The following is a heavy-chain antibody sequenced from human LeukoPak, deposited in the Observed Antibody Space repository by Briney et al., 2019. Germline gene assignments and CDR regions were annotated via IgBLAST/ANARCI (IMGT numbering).Heavy chain of an antibody. CDR1: GDSISSYF. D-gene: IGHD2-21*02. V-gene: IGHV4-59*01. CDR2: IHNSEST. CDR3: AREGGYCDTSNCYSWFDP. J-gene: IGHJ5*02. Sequence: PSETLSLTCTVSGDSISSYFWSWIRQPPGKGLEWIAYIHNSESTNYNPSLKSRVTVSLDTSKNQLSLKLSSVTAADTAVYYCAREGGYCDTSNCYSWFDPWGQGTLVTVSS.